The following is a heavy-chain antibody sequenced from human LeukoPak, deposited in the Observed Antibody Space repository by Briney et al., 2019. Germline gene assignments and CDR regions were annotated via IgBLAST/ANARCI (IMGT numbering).Heavy chain of an antibody. V-gene: IGHV4-59*01. CDR3: ARSPNPYYDILTGYHWFDP. J-gene: IGHJ5*02. CDR1: GGSISSYY. Sequence: SETLSLTCTVSGGSISSYYWSWIRQPPGKGLEWIGYIYYSGSTNYNPSLKSRVTISVDTSKNQFSLKLSSVPAADTAVYYCARSPNPYYDILTGYHWFDPWGQGTLVTVSS. CDR2: IYYSGST. D-gene: IGHD3-9*01.